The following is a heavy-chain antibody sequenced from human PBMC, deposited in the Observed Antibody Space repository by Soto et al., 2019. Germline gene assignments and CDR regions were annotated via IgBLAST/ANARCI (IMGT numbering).Heavy chain of an antibody. J-gene: IGHJ4*02. V-gene: IGHV1-69*13. CDR3: ARDRAPISSSQDY. CDR2: IIPIFGTA. CDR1: GGTFSSYA. Sequence: SVKVSCKASGGTFSSYAISWVRQAPGQGLEWMGGIIPIFGTANYAQKFQGRVTITADESTSTAYMELSSLRSEDTAVYYCARDRAPISSSQDYWGQGTLVTVSS. D-gene: IGHD6-6*01.